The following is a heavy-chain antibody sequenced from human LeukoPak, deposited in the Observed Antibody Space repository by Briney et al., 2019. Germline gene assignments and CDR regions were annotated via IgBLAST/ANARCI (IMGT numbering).Heavy chain of an antibody. CDR1: GFTFSSYG. CDR2: IWYDGSNK. Sequence: GGSLRLSCAASGFTFSSYGMHWVRQAPGKGLEWVAVIWYDGSNKYYADSVKGRFTISRDNSKDTLYLQMNSLRAEDTAVYYCAKPGSSSTFDYWGQGTLVTVSS. J-gene: IGHJ4*02. V-gene: IGHV3-33*06. CDR3: AKPGSSSTFDY. D-gene: IGHD6-6*01.